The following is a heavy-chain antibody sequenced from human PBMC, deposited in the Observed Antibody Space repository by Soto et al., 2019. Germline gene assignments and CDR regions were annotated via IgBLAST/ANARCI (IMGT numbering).Heavy chain of an antibody. D-gene: IGHD1-7*01. J-gene: IGHJ4*02. CDR2: INHSGST. V-gene: IGHV4-34*01. CDR1: GGSFSGYY. CDR3: ARGYWNYGSAVDY. Sequence: KTSETLSLTCAVYGGSFSGYYWSWIRQPPGKGLEWIGEINHSGSTNYNPSLKSRVTISVDTSKNQFSLKLSSVTAADTAVYYCARGYWNYGSAVDYWGQGTLVTVSS.